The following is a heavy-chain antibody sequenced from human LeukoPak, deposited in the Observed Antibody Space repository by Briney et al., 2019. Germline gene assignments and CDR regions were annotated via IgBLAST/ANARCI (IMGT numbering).Heavy chain of an antibody. CDR2: IYYSGST. CDR3: PRGVPALYYFYYYMDV. CDR1: LDSISSSSYY. D-gene: IGHD2-2*01. Sequence: SETLSLTCILSLDSISSSSYYWGWIRQPPGKGLEWIGSIYYSGSTYNNPSLKSRVTISVDTSKKQFSLKLSSVTAADTAVYYCPRGVPALYYFYYYMDVWGKGTTVTVSS. V-gene: IGHV4-39*01. J-gene: IGHJ6*03.